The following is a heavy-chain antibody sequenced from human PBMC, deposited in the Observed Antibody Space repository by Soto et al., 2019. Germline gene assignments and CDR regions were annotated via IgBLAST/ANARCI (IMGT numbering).Heavy chain of an antibody. CDR1: GYTFTSYA. D-gene: IGHD2-15*01. Sequence: ASVKVSCKASGYTFTSYAMHWVRQAPGQRLEWMGWINAGNGNTKYSQKFQGRVTITRDTSASTAYMELSSLRSEDTAVYYCAATVAAAPLYYYYGMDAWGQGTTVTVSS. J-gene: IGHJ6*02. CDR2: INAGNGNT. V-gene: IGHV1-3*01. CDR3: AATVAAAPLYYYYGMDA.